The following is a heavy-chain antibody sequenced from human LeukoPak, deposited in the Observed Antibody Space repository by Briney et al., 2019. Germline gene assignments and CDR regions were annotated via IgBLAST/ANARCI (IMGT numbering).Heavy chain of an antibody. CDR3: ARHRPYYYDSSGYYYGLLAFDI. D-gene: IGHD3-22*01. Sequence: SETLSLTCTVSGGSISSYYWSWIRQPPGKGLEWIGEINHSGSTNYNPSLKSRVTISVDTSKNQFSLKLSSVTAADTAVYYCARHRPYYYDSSGYYYGLLAFDIWGQGTMVTVSS. CDR1: GGSISSYY. V-gene: IGHV4-34*01. CDR2: INHSGST. J-gene: IGHJ3*02.